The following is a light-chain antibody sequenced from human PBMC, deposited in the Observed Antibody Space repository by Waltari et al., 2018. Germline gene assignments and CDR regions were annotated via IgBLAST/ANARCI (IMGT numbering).Light chain of an antibody. J-gene: IGLJ2*01. CDR2: LDD. CDR1: PLTHQH. Sequence: TPPPSVSVPPGQTATLSCSGDPLTHQHVAWYQLRPGQAPILVMFLDDKRPPGIPARFSGSKSGITATLTIGETQTLDEADYYCQSWDNSPVLFGGGTKLTVL. V-gene: IGLV3-1*01. CDR3: QSWDNSPVL.